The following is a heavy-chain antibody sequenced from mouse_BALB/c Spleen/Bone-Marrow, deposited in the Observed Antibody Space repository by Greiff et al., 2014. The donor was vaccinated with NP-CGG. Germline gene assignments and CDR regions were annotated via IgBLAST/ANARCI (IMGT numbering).Heavy chain of an antibody. D-gene: IGHD2-4*01. J-gene: IGHJ3*01. CDR1: GFNIKDTY. CDR3: AMITTGAWFAY. V-gene: IGHV14-3*02. CDR2: IDPANGNT. Sequence: DVKLQESGAELVKPGASVKLSCTASGFNIKDTYMHWVKQRPEQGLEWIGRIDPANGNTKYDPKFQSKATITADTSSNTAYLQLSSLTSEDTAVYYCAMITTGAWFAYWGQGTLVTVSA.